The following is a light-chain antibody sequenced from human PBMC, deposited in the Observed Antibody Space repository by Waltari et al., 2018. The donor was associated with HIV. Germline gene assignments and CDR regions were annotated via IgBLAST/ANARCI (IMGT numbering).Light chain of an antibody. CDR3: QQDGSSPWT. CDR1: QSVSSNY. CDR2: GAS. Sequence: EIVLTLSPGTLSLSPGERATLSCRASQSVSSNYLAWYQQKPGQAPRLLIYGASSRATGIPYRFSGRGSGTDFTLTISRLEPEDFAVYYCQQDGSSPWTFGQGAKLEIK. J-gene: IGKJ1*01. V-gene: IGKV3-20*01.